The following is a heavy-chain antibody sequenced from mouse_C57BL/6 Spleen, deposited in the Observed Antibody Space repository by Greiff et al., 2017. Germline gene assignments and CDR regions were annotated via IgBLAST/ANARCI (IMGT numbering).Heavy chain of an antibody. V-gene: IGHV1-76*01. CDR1: GYTFTDYY. J-gene: IGHJ2*01. CDR2: IYPGSGNT. Sequence: VQLQQSGAELVRPGASVKLSCKASGYTFTDYYINWVKQRPGQGLEWIARIYPGSGNTYYNEKFKGNATLTAEKSSSTAYMQLSSLTSEDSAVYFCARTAQATGYFDYWGQGTTLTVSS. D-gene: IGHD3-2*02. CDR3: ARTAQATGYFDY.